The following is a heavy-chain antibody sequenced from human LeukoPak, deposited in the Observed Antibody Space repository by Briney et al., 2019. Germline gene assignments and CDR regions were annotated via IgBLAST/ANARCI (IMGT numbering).Heavy chain of an antibody. Sequence: GGSLRPSCAASGFTFSNAWMSWVRQAPGKGLEWVGRIKSKTDGGTTDYAAPVKGRFTISRDDSKNTLYLQMNSLKTEDTAVYHCTTEPATDIVATIGGYWGQGTLVTVSS. D-gene: IGHD5-12*01. CDR3: TTEPATDIVATIGGY. V-gene: IGHV3-15*01. CDR2: IKSKTDGGTT. J-gene: IGHJ4*02. CDR1: GFTFSNAW.